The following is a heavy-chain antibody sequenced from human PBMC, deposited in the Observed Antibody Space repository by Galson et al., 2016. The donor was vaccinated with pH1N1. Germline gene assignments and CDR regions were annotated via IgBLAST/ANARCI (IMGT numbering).Heavy chain of an antibody. D-gene: IGHD5-18*01. CDR2: ISPMFDTT. J-gene: IGHJ4*02. V-gene: IGHV1-69*06. CDR1: GVTFTVYT. Sequence: SVKVSCKASGVTFTVYTIAWVRQAPGQGLEWMGGISPMFDTTTYAQKFQDRVTITADRLTTTIYMYLTSLRFDDTAVYYCARGFRGGYNYALFDHWGQGSLVIVSS. CDR3: ARGFRGGYNYALFDH.